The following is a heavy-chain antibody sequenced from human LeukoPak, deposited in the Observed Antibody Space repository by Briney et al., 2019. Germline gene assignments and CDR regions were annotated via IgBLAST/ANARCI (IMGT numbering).Heavy chain of an antibody. J-gene: IGHJ4*02. CDR3: AREEGYCTNGVCYTLDY. D-gene: IGHD2-8*01. CDR1: GYTFTSYG. CDR2: ISAYNGNT. Sequence: GASVKVSCKASGYTFTSYGISWVRQAPGQGLEWMGWISAYNGNTNYAQKLQGRVTMTTDTSTSTAYMELRSLRSDDTAVYYCAREEGYCTNGVCYTLDYWGQGTLVTVSS. V-gene: IGHV1-18*01.